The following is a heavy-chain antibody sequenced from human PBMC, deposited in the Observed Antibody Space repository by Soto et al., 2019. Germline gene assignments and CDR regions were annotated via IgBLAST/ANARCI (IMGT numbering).Heavy chain of an antibody. CDR1: GGTFSSYT. D-gene: IGHD6-13*01. J-gene: IGHJ3*02. CDR2: IIPILGIA. Sequence: GASVKVSCKASGGTFSSYTISWVRQAPGQGLEWMGRIIPILGIANYAQKFQGRVTITADKSTSTAYMELSSLRSEDTAVYYCARNDHIAAVGTIAFDIWGQGTMVTVSS. V-gene: IGHV1-69*02. CDR3: ARNDHIAAVGTIAFDI.